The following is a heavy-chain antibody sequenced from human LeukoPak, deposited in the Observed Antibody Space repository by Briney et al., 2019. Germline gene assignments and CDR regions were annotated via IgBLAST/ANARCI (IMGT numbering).Heavy chain of an antibody. J-gene: IGHJ4*02. CDR1: GFTVSSNY. CDR3: AKSRHIVVVVAATFDY. V-gene: IGHV3-30*18. D-gene: IGHD2-15*01. Sequence: GGSLRLSCAASGFTVSSNYMSWVRQAPGKGLEWVAVISYDGSNKYYADSVKGRFTISRDNSKNTLYLQMNSLRAEDTAVYYCAKSRHIVVVVAATFDYWGQGTLVTVSS. CDR2: ISYDGSNK.